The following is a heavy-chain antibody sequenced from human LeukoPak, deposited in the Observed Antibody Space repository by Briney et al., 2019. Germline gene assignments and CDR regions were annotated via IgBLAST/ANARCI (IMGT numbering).Heavy chain of an antibody. V-gene: IGHV1-2*02. CDR1: GYTFTGYY. Sequence: ASVKVSCKPSGYTFTGYYLHWVRPAPGQGLEWMGWIRPNSGGTKNAQKFQGRVTMTRDTSISTAYMELNRLTSDDTAVYYCATYSNSTLQYYYGLDVWGQGTTVTVSS. D-gene: IGHD6-6*01. CDR3: ATYSNSTLQYYYGLDV. CDR2: IRPNSGGT. J-gene: IGHJ6*02.